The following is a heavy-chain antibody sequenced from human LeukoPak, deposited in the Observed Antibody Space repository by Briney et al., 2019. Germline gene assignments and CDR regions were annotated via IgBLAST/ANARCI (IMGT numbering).Heavy chain of an antibody. CDR2: IYYSGST. J-gene: IGHJ4*02. Sequence: SSQTLSLTCTVSGGSISSGDYYWSWIRQPPGKGLEWIGYIYYSGSTYYNPSLKSRVTISVDTSKNQFSLKLSSVTAADTAVYYCAREGSYYYFDYWGQGTLVTVSS. D-gene: IGHD1-26*01. CDR1: GGSISSGDYY. CDR3: AREGSYYYFDY. V-gene: IGHV4-30-4*08.